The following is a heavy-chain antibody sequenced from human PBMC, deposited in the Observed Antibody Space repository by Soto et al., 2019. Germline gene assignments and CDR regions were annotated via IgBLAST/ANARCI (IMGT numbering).Heavy chain of an antibody. CDR3: ARELVGARGMDV. D-gene: IGHD6-6*01. CDR1: GGSISSGDYY. J-gene: IGHJ6*02. Sequence: SETLSLTCTVSGGSISSGDYYWSWIRQPPGKGLEWIGYIYYSGSTYYNPSLKSRVTISVDTSKNQFSLKLSSVTAADTAVYYCARELVGARGMDVWGQGTTVTVSS. CDR2: IYYSGST. V-gene: IGHV4-30-4*01.